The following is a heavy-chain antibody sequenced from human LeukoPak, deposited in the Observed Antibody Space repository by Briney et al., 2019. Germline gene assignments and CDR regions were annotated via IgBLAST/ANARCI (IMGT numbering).Heavy chain of an antibody. CDR1: GFTFSSYG. Sequence: GGSLRLSCAVSGFTFSSYGMHWVRQAPGKGLEWVALISYDGSNKCYADSVKGRFTISRDNSKNTLYLQMNSLRAEDTAVYYCAKLPTYYYDSSGYRSGAFDIWGQGTMVTVSS. V-gene: IGHV3-30*18. CDR3: AKLPTYYYDSSGYRSGAFDI. CDR2: ISYDGSNK. D-gene: IGHD3-22*01. J-gene: IGHJ3*02.